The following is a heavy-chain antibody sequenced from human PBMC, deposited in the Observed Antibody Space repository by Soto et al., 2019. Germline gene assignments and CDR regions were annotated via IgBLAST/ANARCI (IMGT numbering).Heavy chain of an antibody. D-gene: IGHD5-12*01. J-gene: IGHJ6*03. V-gene: IGHV1-2*02. CDR2: INPNGGVT. CDR3: ARESGGATATLDYYYFYMDV. CDR1: GDSFNDYY. Sequence: ASVKVSCKTSGDSFNDYYIHWVRQAPGQGLEWMGWINPNGGVTKYAQKFQGRVTVTRDTSIRTVYMELSSLRSDDTAVYYCARESGGATATLDYYYFYMDVWGKGTSVTVSS.